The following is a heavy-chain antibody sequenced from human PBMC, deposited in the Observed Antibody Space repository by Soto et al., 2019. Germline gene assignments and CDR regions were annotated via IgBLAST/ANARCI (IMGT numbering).Heavy chain of an antibody. CDR1: GFTFSNYW. D-gene: IGHD2-15*01. V-gene: IGHV3-7*01. CDR3: ARDTAVPRGGSDY. J-gene: IGHJ4*02. Sequence: EVQLVESGGGLVQPGGSLRLSCAASGFTFSNYWMTWVRQAPGKGLEWVANIEEDGSEKKYVDSVKGRFPISRDNSKNSLYLQMNSLRAEDTAVYYCARDTAVPRGGSDYWGQGTLVTVSS. CDR2: IEEDGSEK.